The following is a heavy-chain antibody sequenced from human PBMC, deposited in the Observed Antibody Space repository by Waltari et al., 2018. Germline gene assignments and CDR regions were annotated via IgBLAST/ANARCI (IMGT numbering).Heavy chain of an antibody. Sequence: EVQLVESGGGLMQPGGSLRLSCAASGFTISSNFMNWVRQAPGKGPEWVSVMYRGGSTYYADSVKGRFTVSRDNSKNTLYFQMNSLRAEDTAVYYCARAPMPLWFGNWYFDLWGRGTLVTVSS. V-gene: IGHV3-53*01. CDR3: ARAPMPLWFGNWYFDL. D-gene: IGHD3-10*01. CDR1: GFTISSNF. CDR2: MYRGGST. J-gene: IGHJ2*01.